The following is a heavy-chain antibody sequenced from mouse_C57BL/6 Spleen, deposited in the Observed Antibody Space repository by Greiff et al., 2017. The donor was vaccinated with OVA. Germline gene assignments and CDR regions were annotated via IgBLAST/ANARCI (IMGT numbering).Heavy chain of an antibody. D-gene: IGHD4-1*01. Sequence: QVQLQQPGAELVRPGSSVKLSCKASGYTFTSYWMHWVKQRPIQGLEWIGNIDPSDSETHYNQKFKDKATLTVDKSSSTAYMQLSSLTSEDSAVYYCAREDWDVGYFDYWGQGTTLTVSS. CDR3: AREDWDVGYFDY. CDR2: IDPSDSET. J-gene: IGHJ2*01. CDR1: GYTFTSYW. V-gene: IGHV1-52*01.